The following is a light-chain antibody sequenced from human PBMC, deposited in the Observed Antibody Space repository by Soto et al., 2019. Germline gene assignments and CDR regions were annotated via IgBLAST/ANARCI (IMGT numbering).Light chain of an antibody. CDR1: QSVSCN. Sequence: EIVMAESPATLSVSRGDGVTLSCTARQSVSCNLAWYQQKPGQPPRLLIFGATTRAPDVHARFSGSGSATEFTLTINNLQSRDSAVYYCQQYNEWPETFGPGTKVDI. V-gene: IGKV3-15*01. CDR3: QQYNEWPET. J-gene: IGKJ1*01. CDR2: GAT.